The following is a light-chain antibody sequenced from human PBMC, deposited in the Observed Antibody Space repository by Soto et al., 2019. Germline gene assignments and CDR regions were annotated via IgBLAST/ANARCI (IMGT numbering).Light chain of an antibody. Sequence: DIQMTQSPSSLSASVGDRVTIAFRASQTVHDFLAWYQQSPGKAPTLLIYKASTLESGVPSRFSGSGSGTDFTLTISSLQPDDFATYYCQHYTSYPITFGQGTRLEIK. J-gene: IGKJ5*01. CDR3: QHYTSYPIT. V-gene: IGKV1-5*03. CDR2: KAS. CDR1: QTVHDF.